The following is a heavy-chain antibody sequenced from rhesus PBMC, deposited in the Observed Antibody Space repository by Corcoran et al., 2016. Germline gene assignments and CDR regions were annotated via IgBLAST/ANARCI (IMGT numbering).Heavy chain of an antibody. CDR2: ISDTSKPI. CDR1: GFTFSSYD. V-gene: IGHV3-136*01. CDR3: IRGRPSWVVVTPDYFEV. J-gene: IGHJ1*01. Sequence: SGFTFSSYDMSWVRQAPGKGLEWVSYISDTSKPIYYADSVKGRFTISRDNAKNSLSLQMSSLRAEDTAVSYCIRGRPSWVVVTPDYFEVWGQGALVTVSS. D-gene: IGHD3-16*01.